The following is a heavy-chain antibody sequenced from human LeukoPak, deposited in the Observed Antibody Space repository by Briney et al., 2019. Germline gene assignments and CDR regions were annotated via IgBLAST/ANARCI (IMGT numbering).Heavy chain of an antibody. V-gene: IGHV1-18*01. CDR2: ISAYNGNT. J-gene: IGHJ5*02. CDR1: GYTFTSYG. Sequence: ASVKVSCKASGYTFTSYGISWVRQAPRQGLEWMGWISAYNGNTNYAQKLQGRVTMTTDTSTSTAYMELRSLRSDDTAVYYCARVVREDGPQIWFDPWGQGTLVTVSS. D-gene: IGHD2-21*01. CDR3: ARVVREDGPQIWFDP.